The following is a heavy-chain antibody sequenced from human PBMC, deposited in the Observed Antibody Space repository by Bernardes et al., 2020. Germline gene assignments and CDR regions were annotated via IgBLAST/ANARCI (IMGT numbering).Heavy chain of an antibody. CDR3: TRGRRLGSGFGVDAFDV. CDR1: GLTFSNTG. D-gene: IGHD3-10*01. Sequence: GGSLRLSCVASGLTFSNTGLGWVRQAPGKGLEWLSWIGGSSGIIYYADSVRGQFAISRDNSKNSLFLQMNSLRAEDTAVYYCTRGRRLGSGFGVDAFDVWGQRTMVTVSS. J-gene: IGHJ3*01. CDR2: IGGSSGII. V-gene: IGHV3-48*01.